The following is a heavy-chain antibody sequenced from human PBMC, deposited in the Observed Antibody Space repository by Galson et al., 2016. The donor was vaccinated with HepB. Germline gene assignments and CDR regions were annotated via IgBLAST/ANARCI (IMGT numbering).Heavy chain of an antibody. V-gene: IGHV3-21*01. Sequence: SLRLSCAASGFTFNMYTMTWVRQAPGKGLEWVSSITPGSTYTHFADSVKGRFTISRDDAENSLYLHMTSLRAEDTALDYCARVVTPMAAANRGFGSWGQGTQVVVSS. CDR2: ITPGSTYT. CDR1: GFTFNMYT. CDR3: ARVVTPMAAANRGFGS. J-gene: IGHJ5*02. D-gene: IGHD6-13*01.